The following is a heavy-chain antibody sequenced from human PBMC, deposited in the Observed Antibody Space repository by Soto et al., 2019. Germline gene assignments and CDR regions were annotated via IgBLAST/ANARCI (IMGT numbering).Heavy chain of an antibody. V-gene: IGHV4-59*08. CDR1: GGSISSYY. J-gene: IGHJ4*02. CDR2: IYNSGST. D-gene: IGHD6-19*01. CDR3: ARHESSGWYYFYY. Sequence: PSETLSLTCTVSGGSISSYYWSWIRQPPGKGLEWIGYIYNSGSTNYNPSLKSRVTISVDMSKNQFSLKLNSVTAADTAVYYCARHESSGWYYFYYWGQGTLVTVSS.